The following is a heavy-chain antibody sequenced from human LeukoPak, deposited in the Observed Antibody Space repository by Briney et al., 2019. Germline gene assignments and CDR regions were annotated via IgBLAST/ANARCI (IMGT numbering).Heavy chain of an antibody. CDR1: GFTFSSYS. J-gene: IGHJ4*02. CDR2: ISTSSSTI. V-gene: IGHV3-48*01. CDR3: ARRGYTSAWDY. D-gene: IGHD6-19*01. Sequence: GGSLRLSCAASGFTFSSYSMNWVRQAPGKGLEWISYISTSSSTIYHADSAKGRFTISRDNGKNSLYLQMNSLRAEDTAVYFCARRGYTSAWDYWGQGTLVTVSS.